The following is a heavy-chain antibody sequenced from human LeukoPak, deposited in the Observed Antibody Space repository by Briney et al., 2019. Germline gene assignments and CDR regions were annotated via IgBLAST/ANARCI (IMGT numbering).Heavy chain of an antibody. J-gene: IGHJ3*02. D-gene: IGHD6-19*01. CDR3: AKGSSGWSMDAFDI. Sequence: PGGSLRLSCAASGFTFDDYAMHWVRQAPGKGLEWVSGINWNTNSIKYADSVKGRFTISRDNAKNSLYLQMNSLRAEDTAFYYCAKGSSGWSMDAFDIWGQGTMVTVSS. CDR2: INWNTNSI. V-gene: IGHV3-9*01. CDR1: GFTFDDYA.